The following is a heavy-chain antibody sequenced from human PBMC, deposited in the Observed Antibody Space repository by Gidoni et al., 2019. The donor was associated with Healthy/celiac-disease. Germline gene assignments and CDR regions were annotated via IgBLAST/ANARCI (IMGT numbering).Heavy chain of an antibody. J-gene: IGHJ5*02. D-gene: IGHD5-18*01. Sequence: EVQLVASGGGLVQPGGSLRLSCAASGFTFTSYAMSWVRQAPGKGLEWVAAISGSGGSTYYADAVKGRFTISRDNSKNTLYLQMNSLRAEDTAVYYCAKGGIQLWGWFDPWGQGTLVTVSS. V-gene: IGHV3-23*04. CDR1: GFTFTSYA. CDR3: AKGGIQLWGWFDP. CDR2: ISGSGGST.